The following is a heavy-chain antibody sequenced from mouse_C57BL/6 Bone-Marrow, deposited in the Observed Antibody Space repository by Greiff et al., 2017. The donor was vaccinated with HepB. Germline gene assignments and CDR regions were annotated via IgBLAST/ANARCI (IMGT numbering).Heavy chain of an antibody. V-gene: IGHV5-16*01. D-gene: IGHD3-2*02. Sequence: EVKLVESEGGLVQPGSSMKLSCTASGFTFSDYYMAWVRQVPEKGLEWVANINYDGSSTSYLDSLKSRFIISRDNAKNILYLQMSSLKSEDTATYYGARDGDSSGYDAMDYWGQGTSVTVSS. CDR2: INYDGSST. CDR1: GFTFSDYY. CDR3: ARDGDSSGYDAMDY. J-gene: IGHJ4*01.